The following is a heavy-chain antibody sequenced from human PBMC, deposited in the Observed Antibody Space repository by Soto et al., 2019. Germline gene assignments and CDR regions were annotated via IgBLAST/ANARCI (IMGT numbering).Heavy chain of an antibody. V-gene: IGHV4-59*01. Sequence: SETLSLTCTVSGGSISSYYWSWIRQPPGKGLEWIGYIYYSGSTNYNPSLKSRVTISVDTSKNQFSLKLSSVTAADTAVYYCARGGRYGDYNYFDYWGQGTLVTVPS. J-gene: IGHJ4*02. CDR1: GGSISSYY. D-gene: IGHD4-17*01. CDR2: IYYSGST. CDR3: ARGGRYGDYNYFDY.